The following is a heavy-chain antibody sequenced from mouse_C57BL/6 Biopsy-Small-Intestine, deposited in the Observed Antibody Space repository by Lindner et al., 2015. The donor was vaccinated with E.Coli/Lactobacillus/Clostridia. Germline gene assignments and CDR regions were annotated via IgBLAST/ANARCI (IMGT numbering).Heavy chain of an antibody. CDR3: ARRFGYRFDF. CDR1: GYTFTGYW. Sequence: VQLQESGTELMKPGASVRLSCKASGYTFTGYWIEWIKQRPGHGLEWIGEALPGSYSPNYNEKFKDKATFTADTSSNTAYMQLSSLTTEDSAIYYCARRFGYRFDFWGQGTTLTVSS. D-gene: IGHD2-14*01. J-gene: IGHJ2*01. V-gene: IGHV1-9*01. CDR2: ALPGSYSP.